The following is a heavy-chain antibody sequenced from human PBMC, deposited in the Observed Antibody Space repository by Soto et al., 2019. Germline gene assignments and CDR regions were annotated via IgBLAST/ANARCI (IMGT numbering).Heavy chain of an antibody. J-gene: IGHJ4*02. CDR3: ARDLDDSSGYYLSDY. Sequence: ESVGGVVQPGRSLRLSCAASGFTFSSYAMHWVRQAPGKGLEWVAVISYDGSNKYYADSVKGRFTISRDNSKNTLYLQMNSLRAEDTAVYYCARDLDDSSGYYLSDYWGQGTLVTVSS. V-gene: IGHV3-30-3*01. CDR2: ISYDGSNK. D-gene: IGHD3-22*01. CDR1: GFTFSSYA.